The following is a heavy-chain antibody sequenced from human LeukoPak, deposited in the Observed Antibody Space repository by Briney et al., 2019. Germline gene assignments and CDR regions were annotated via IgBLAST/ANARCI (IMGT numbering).Heavy chain of an antibody. CDR2: IRYDGSNK. J-gene: IGHJ4*02. D-gene: IGHD5-24*01. CDR3: AKIGIMATITFDY. Sequence: GSLRLSCAASGFTFSSYGMHWVRQAPGKGLEWVAFIRYDGSNKYYADSVKGRFTISRDNSKNTLYLQMNSLRAEDTAVYYCAKIGIMATITFDYWGQGTLVIVSS. V-gene: IGHV3-30*02. CDR1: GFTFSSYG.